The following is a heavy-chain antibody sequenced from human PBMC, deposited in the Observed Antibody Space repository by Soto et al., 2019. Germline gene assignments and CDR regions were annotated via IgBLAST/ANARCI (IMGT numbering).Heavy chain of an antibody. D-gene: IGHD3-22*01. V-gene: IGHV3-7*05. J-gene: IGHJ3*02. CDR2: IKKDESKK. CDR1: GFTFIDYW. Sequence: EVQLVESGGGLVQPGESLRLSCAASGFTFIDYWMTWVRQAPGKGLEWVANIKKDESKKAYLDSVRGRFTISRDNARNSLYLQMDSLRADDTALYDCARDVSPGSGPYYLDDFDMWGQGTMVNVSS. CDR3: ARDVSPGSGPYYLDDFDM.